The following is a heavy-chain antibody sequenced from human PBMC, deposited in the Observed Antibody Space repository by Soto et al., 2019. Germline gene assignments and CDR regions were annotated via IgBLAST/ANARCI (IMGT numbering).Heavy chain of an antibody. V-gene: IGHV5-51*01. CDR3: ARRRYYDSSGYYHYYYYGMDV. D-gene: IGHD3-22*01. CDR2: IYPGDPDT. Sequence: PGESLKISCKGSGYSFTSYWIGWVRQMPGKGLEWMGIIYPGDPDTRYSPSFQGQVTISADKSISTAYLQWSSLKASDTAMYYCARRRYYDSSGYYHYYYYGMDVWGQGTTVTVSS. CDR1: GYSFTSYW. J-gene: IGHJ6*02.